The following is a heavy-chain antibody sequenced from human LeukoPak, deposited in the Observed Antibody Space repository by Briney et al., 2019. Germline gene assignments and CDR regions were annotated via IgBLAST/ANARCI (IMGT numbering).Heavy chain of an antibody. CDR2: ISGSGGST. CDR1: GFTFSSYA. D-gene: IGHD3-10*01. V-gene: IGHV3-23*01. CDR3: VRDRHYIGNREVRFPY. J-gene: IGHJ4*02. Sequence: GGSLRLSCAASGFTFSSYAMSWVRQAPGKGLEWVSAISGSGGSTYYADSVRGRFTISRDNAKDSLDLQMNSLRVEDTAVYYCVRDRHYIGNREVRFPYWGQGALVTVSS.